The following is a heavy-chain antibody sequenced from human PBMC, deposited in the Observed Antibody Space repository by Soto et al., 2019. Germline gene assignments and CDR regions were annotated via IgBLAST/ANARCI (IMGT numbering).Heavy chain of an antibody. J-gene: IGHJ1*01. D-gene: IGHD6-19*01. V-gene: IGHV3-15*07. CDR2: IKSKTDGGTA. CDR3: TTVFDSSGPL. Sequence: EVQLVESGGGLVKPGGSLRLSCAASGFTLSSAWMNWVRQAPGKGLEWVGRIKSKTDGGTADYAAPVKGRFTISRDDSKTTLYLQMNSLRTEDTGVYYCTTVFDSSGPLWGQGTLVTVSS. CDR1: GFTLSSAW.